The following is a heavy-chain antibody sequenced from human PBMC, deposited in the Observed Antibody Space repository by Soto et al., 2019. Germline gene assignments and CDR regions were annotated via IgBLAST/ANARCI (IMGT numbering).Heavy chain of an antibody. Sequence: EVQLLESGGGLVPPGGFLTLSCAASGITLSNYAMSWVRQAPGKGLEWVSAISGSGGSTYYAGSVKGRFTIARDNSKNTVFLEMNRLRAEDTAVYYCAKVPASSLTASRPFDQWGQGTLVTVSS. CDR3: AKVPASSLTASRPFDQ. D-gene: IGHD5-18*01. CDR1: GITLSNYA. CDR2: ISGSGGST. V-gene: IGHV3-23*01. J-gene: IGHJ4*02.